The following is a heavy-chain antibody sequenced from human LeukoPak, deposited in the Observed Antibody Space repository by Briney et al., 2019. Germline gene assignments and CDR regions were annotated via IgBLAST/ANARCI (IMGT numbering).Heavy chain of an antibody. CDR1: GGSFSGYY. D-gene: IGHD1-26*01. V-gene: IGHV4-34*01. Sequence: PSETLSLTCAVCGGSFSGYYWSWIRQPPGKGLEWIGEINHSGSTNYNPSLKSRVTISVDTSKNQFSLKLGSVTAADTAVYYCARNGGSYSFDYWGQGTLVTVSS. CDR2: INHSGST. CDR3: ARNGGSYSFDY. J-gene: IGHJ4*02.